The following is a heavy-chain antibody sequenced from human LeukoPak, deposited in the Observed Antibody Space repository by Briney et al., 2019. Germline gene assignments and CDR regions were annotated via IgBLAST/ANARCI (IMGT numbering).Heavy chain of an antibody. D-gene: IGHD3-22*01. CDR3: ARDLGSSGYSDY. CDR1: GYTFTGYY. J-gene: IGHJ4*02. V-gene: IGHV1-8*02. Sequence: ASVKVSCKASGYTFTGYYMHWVRQAPGQGLEWMGWMSPNSGNTGCAQKFQGRVYLTRNTSISTAYLELSSLRSEDTAVYYCARDLGSSGYSDYWGQGTLVTVSS. CDR2: MSPNSGNT.